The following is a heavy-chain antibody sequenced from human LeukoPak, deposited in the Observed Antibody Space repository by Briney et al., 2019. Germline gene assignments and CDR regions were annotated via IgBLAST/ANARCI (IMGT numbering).Heavy chain of an antibody. D-gene: IGHD2-15*01. CDR3: TRESGGSIDY. J-gene: IGHJ4*02. CDR2: IRHKAYGGTA. V-gene: IGHV3-49*03. CDR1: GFTFGGYA. Sequence: GGSLRLSCTASGFTFGGYALSWFRQAPGKGLEWVTVIRHKAYGGTAEYAACVKGRFTFSRDDSKSIAYLQMNSLKNEDTGVYYCTRESGGSIDYSGQGTLVTVSS.